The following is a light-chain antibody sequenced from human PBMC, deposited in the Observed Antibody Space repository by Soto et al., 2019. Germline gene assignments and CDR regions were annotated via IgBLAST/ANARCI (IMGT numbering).Light chain of an antibody. CDR2: DAS. V-gene: IGKV3-15*01. CDR1: ESVSIN. CDR3: QQYNSWPPIT. J-gene: IGKJ5*01. Sequence: EVVMTQSPATLSVSPGERATLSCRASESVSINLAWYQQKPGQAPRLLIYDASTRATGIPDRFSGGGSGTEFNLTISSLQSEDFVVYYCQQYNSWPPITFGKGTRLEI.